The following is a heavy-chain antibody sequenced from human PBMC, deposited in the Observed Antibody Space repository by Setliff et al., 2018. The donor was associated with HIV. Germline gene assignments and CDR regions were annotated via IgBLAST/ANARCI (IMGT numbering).Heavy chain of an antibody. CDR2: IYASGST. V-gene: IGHV4-4*07. CDR1: GGSINSYY. CDR3: ARVGASGVPSTMDYYYYMDV. D-gene: IGHD3-10*01. J-gene: IGHJ6*03. Sequence: SETLSLTCTVSGGSINSYYWSWIRQPAGKGLEWIGHIYASGSTKYNPSLESRVTMSVDTSRTQFSLKLRSVTAADTAVYYCARVGASGVPSTMDYYYYMDVWGKGTTVTV.